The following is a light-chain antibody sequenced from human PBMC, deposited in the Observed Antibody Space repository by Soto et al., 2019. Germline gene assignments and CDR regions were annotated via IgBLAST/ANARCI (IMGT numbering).Light chain of an antibody. CDR3: SSYTSSSTPLYV. J-gene: IGLJ1*01. Sequence: QSALTQPAFVSGSPGQSITISCTGTSSDVGGYNYVSWYQQHPGKAPKLMIYDVSNRPSGVSNRFSGSKSGNTASLTISGLQAEDEADYYCSSYTSSSTPLYVFGTGTKLTV. V-gene: IGLV2-14*01. CDR2: DVS. CDR1: SSDVGGYNY.